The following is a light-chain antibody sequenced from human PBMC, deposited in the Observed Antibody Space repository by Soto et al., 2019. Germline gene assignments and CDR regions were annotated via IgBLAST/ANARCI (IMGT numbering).Light chain of an antibody. Sequence: EVVLTQTPATLSLSPGERATLSCRASQSVKSYLVWYQQKPGQTPRLLIYDASNRATGIPARFSGSGYETDFTLTISSLEPEDLAVYYCQQRRTWPLTFGGGTRVEIK. CDR2: DAS. CDR3: QQRRTWPLT. J-gene: IGKJ4*01. CDR1: QSVKSY. V-gene: IGKV3-11*01.